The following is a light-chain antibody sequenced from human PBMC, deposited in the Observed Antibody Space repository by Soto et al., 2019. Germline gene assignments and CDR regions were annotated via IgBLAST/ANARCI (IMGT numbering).Light chain of an antibody. Sequence: DIVMTQSPLSLPVTPGEPASISCRSSQSLLHSNGYNYLDWYLQKTGQSPQLLIYLGSNRASGVPDRFSGSGSGTDFTLKISRVEAEDVAVYYCMQGTHWPITFGQGTRLEI. CDR3: MQGTHWPIT. V-gene: IGKV2-28*01. J-gene: IGKJ5*01. CDR2: LGS. CDR1: QSLLHSNGYNY.